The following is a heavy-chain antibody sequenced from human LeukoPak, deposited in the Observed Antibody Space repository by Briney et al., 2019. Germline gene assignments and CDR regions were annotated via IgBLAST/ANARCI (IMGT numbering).Heavy chain of an antibody. CDR2: IWSDGSNK. CDR3: ARDGVKFNQLQTDYDMDV. D-gene: IGHD2-2*01. Sequence: PGRSLRLSCAASGFTLTSYAMHWVRQAPGKGLEWVAVIWSDGSNKYYADSVRGRFTISRDNSKNTLYLQMNSLRAEDSAVYYCARDGVKFNQLQTDYDMDVWGQGTTVTVSS. J-gene: IGHJ6*02. CDR1: GFTLTSYA. V-gene: IGHV3-33*01.